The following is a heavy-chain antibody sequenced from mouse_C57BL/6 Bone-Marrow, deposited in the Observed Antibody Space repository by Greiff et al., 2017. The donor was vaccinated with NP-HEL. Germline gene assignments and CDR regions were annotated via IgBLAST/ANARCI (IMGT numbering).Heavy chain of an antibody. CDR1: ISLSTSGMGL. V-gene: IGHV8-2*01. CDR2: WNNDNY. Sequence: QVTLKESGPGILQPSQTLSLACTFSGISLSTSGMGLSWLRKPPGKALEWLASIWNNDNYYNPSLKSRLTISKETSNYQVFLKLTSVDTADSATYEGAWRELGDGSSYEGVDYYAMDYWGQGTSVTVSS. J-gene: IGHJ4*01. CDR3: WRELGDGSSYEGVDYYAMDY. D-gene: IGHD1-1*01.